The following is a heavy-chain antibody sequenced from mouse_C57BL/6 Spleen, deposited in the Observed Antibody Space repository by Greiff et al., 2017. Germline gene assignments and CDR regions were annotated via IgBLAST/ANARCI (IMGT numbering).Heavy chain of an antibody. CDR2: INPSTGGT. CDR3: ARGDGYYVLDY. Sequence: EVQLQQSGPELVKPGASVKISCKASGYSFTGYYMNWVKQSPEKSLEWIGEINPSTGGTTYNQKFKAKATLTVDKSSSTAYMQLKSLTSEDSAVYYCARGDGYYVLDYWGQGTTLTVSS. CDR1: GYSFTGYY. V-gene: IGHV1-42*01. J-gene: IGHJ2*01. D-gene: IGHD2-3*01.